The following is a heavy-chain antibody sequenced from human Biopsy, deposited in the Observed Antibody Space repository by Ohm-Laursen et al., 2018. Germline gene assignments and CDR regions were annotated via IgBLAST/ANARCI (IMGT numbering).Heavy chain of an antibody. D-gene: IGHD3-22*01. J-gene: IGHJ4*02. CDR2: MNPNSGNT. Sequence: ASAKASRKASGYTFTNYNVNRVRQAPGQGLEWMGWMNPNSGNTGYAQKFQGRVTMTRNTSISTAYMELSSLTSVDTAVYYCARDFNYDGGGSFNFDYWGQGTLVTVSS. CDR3: ARDFNYDGGGSFNFDY. CDR1: GYTFTNYN. V-gene: IGHV1-8*01.